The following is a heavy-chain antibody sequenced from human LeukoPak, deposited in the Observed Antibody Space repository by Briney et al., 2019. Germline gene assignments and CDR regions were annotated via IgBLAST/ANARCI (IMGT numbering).Heavy chain of an antibody. V-gene: IGHV3-11*01. D-gene: IGHD3-9*01. J-gene: IGHJ4*02. CDR2: ISNIGYSM. Sequence: GGSLRLSCAASGFTFSDYYMSWVRQAPGKGLEWLAYISNIGYSMYYADSVKDRSTISRDNDQRSVDLQLNSLTADDTAVYFCPRSGGLRYFDLWGQGSLVTVSS. CDR1: GFTFSDYY. CDR3: PRSGGLRYFDL.